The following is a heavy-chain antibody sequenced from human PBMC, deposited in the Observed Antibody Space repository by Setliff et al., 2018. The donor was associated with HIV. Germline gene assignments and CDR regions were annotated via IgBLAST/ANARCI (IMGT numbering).Heavy chain of an antibody. Sequence: SETLSLTCGVYGGSFRGHYWSWIRQPPGKGLEWIGEISHSGSTNYNPSLKSRVTVSVDSSKNQFSLRLTSVTAADTAVYFCARSSAAGGGWFGELWITYYFDSWGQGTLVTVSS. V-gene: IGHV4-34*01. D-gene: IGHD3-10*01. CDR3: ARSSAAGGGWFGELWITYYFDS. CDR2: ISHSGST. J-gene: IGHJ4*02. CDR1: GGSFRGHY.